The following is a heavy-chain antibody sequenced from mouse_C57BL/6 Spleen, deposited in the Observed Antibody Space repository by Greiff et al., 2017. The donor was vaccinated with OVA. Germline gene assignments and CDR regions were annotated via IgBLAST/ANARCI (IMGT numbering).Heavy chain of an antibody. V-gene: IGHV2-2*01. CDR1: GFSLTSYG. D-gene: IGHD4-1*01. CDR3: ARAWDLYYAMDY. J-gene: IGHJ4*01. CDR2: IWSGGST. Sequence: QVQLKESGPGLVQPSQSLSLTCTVSGFSLTSYGVHWVRQSPGKGLEWLGVIWSGGSTDYNAAFISRLSISKDKSKSHVFFKMISLQADDTAIYYCARAWDLYYAMDYWGQGTSVTVSS.